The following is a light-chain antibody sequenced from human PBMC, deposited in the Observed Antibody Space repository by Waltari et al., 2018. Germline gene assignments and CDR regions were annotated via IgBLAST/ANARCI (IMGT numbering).Light chain of an antibody. CDR1: ALPKKL. J-gene: IGLJ2*01. CDR2: EDS. CDR3: YSTDSRRNHRGV. V-gene: IGLV3-10*01. Sequence: SYELTQPPSVSVSPGQTARITCSGDALPKKLASLYQQKSGQAPVMVIYEDSKRPSGIPERFSGSSSGTMATLTISGAQVEDEADYYCYSTDSRRNHRGVFGGGTKLTVL.